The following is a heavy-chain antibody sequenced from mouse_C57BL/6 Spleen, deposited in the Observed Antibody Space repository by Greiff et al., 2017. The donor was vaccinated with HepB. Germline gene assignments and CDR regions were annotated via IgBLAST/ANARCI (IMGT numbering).Heavy chain of an antibody. D-gene: IGHD1-1*01. V-gene: IGHV1-61*01. Sequence: VQLQQSGAELVRPGSSVKLSCKASGYTFTSYWMDWVKQRPGQGLEWIGNIYPSDSETHYNQKFKDKATLTVDKSSSTAYMQLSSLTSEDSAVYYCARAYYGRSAYWGQGTLVTVSA. CDR3: ARAYYGRSAY. J-gene: IGHJ3*01. CDR2: IYPSDSET. CDR1: GYTFTSYW.